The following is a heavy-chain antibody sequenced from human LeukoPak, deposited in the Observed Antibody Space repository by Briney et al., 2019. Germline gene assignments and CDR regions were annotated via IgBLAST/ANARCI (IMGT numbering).Heavy chain of an antibody. CDR1: GYTFTSYY. CDR2: INPSGGST. J-gene: IGHJ4*02. Sequence: ASVKVCCKASGYTFTSYYMHWVRQAPGQGLEWMGIINPSGGSTSYEQKFQGRVTMTRDMSTNTVYMELSSLRSEDTAVYYCAGDGIDYDFWSGFFDYWGQGTLVTVSS. D-gene: IGHD3-3*01. V-gene: IGHV1-46*01. CDR3: AGDGIDYDFWSGFFDY.